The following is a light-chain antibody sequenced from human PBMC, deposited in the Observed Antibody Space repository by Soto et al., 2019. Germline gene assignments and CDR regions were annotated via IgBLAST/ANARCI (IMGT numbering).Light chain of an antibody. J-gene: IGKJ1*01. CDR1: QSVSTW. Sequence: DIQMTQSPSTLSASVGDRVTITCRPSQSVSTWLAWYQQKPGEAPNLLIYEASRLQSGVPSRFSGSASGTEFTLTITNLQPDDVATYYCQQYNGRQWTLDQGTKVDSK. V-gene: IGKV1-5*01. CDR2: EAS. CDR3: QQYNGRQWT.